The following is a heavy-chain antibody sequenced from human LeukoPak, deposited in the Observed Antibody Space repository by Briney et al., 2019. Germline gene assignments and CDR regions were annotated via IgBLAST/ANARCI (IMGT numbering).Heavy chain of an antibody. V-gene: IGHV3-11*01. CDR1: GFTFSDYY. CDR2: IIRSGSAI. J-gene: IGHJ4*02. Sequence: PGGSLRLSCAASGFTFSDYYISSIRQAAGEGLEWVSYIIRSGSAIYYADSVKGRFTISRDNAKNSLVLQMNSRRGDDTAVYYCGSGSSTSRMLGYWGQGTLVTVSS. CDR3: GSGSSTSRMLGY. D-gene: IGHD2-2*01.